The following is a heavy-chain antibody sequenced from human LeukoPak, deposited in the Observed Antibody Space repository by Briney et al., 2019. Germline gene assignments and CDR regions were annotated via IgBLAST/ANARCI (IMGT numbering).Heavy chain of an antibody. CDR2: ISGSGVST. Sequence: EGSLRLSCAASAFTFSSYAMSWVRQAPGKGLELVSSISGSGVSTYYADSVKGRFTISRDNSKNTLYLQMNSLRAEDTAVYYCAKGRTGTYYSGVDYWGQGTLVTVSS. CDR3: AKGRTGTYYSGVDY. J-gene: IGHJ4*02. D-gene: IGHD2-15*01. V-gene: IGHV3-23*01. CDR1: AFTFSSYA.